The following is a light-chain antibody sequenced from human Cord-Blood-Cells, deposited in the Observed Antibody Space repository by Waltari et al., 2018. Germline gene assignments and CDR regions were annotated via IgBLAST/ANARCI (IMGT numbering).Light chain of an antibody. CDR3: QQRSNWPPIT. J-gene: IGKJ5*01. CDR1: QSVSSY. CDR2: DAS. Sequence: ELVLTQSPATLSLSPGEKATLSCRASQSVSSYLAWYQQQPGQAPRLLIHDASNRATGIPARFSGSGSGTDFTLTISSLEPEDFAVYYCQQRSNWPPITFGQGTRLEIK. V-gene: IGKV3-11*01.